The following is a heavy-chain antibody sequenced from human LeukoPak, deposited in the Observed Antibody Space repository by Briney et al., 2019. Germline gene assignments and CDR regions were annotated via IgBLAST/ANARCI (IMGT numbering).Heavy chain of an antibody. J-gene: IGHJ5*02. Sequence: ASVTVSFTGSGYTFTSYYMHWLRQPPGQGREGMGIINPSGGSTSYARKCQGRVTMTRDTSTSTVYMEPSSLRSEDTAVYYGARDRFVVVVPAAMDGGFDPWGQGTLATVSS. CDR3: ARDRFVVVVPAAMDGGFDP. V-gene: IGHV1-46*01. CDR1: GYTFTSYY. D-gene: IGHD2-2*01. CDR2: INPSGGST.